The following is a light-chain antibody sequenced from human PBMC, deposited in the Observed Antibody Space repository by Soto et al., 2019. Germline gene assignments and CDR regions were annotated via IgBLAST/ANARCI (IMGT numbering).Light chain of an antibody. J-gene: IGKJ5*01. CDR2: AAS. Sequence: AIQMTQSPSSLSASVGDRVTITCRASQGIRYDLGWYQQKPGKAPKLLIYAASSLQSGVPSRFSGSGSGTDFTLTLNRLQPEDFATYYCLQDYNYPITFGQGTRLEIK. CDR3: LQDYNYPIT. V-gene: IGKV1-6*01. CDR1: QGIRYD.